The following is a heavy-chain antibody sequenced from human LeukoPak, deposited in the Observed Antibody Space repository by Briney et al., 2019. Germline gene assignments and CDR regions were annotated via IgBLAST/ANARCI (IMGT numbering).Heavy chain of an antibody. CDR2: ISGSGGST. CDR1: GFTFSSYA. J-gene: IGHJ4*02. Sequence: PGGSLRLSCAASGFTFSSYAMSWVRQAPGKGLEWASAISGSGGSTYYADSAKGRFTISRDNSKNTLYLQMNSLRAEDTAVYYCAKARVPAAIHYFDYWGQGTLVTVSS. D-gene: IGHD2-2*01. V-gene: IGHV3-23*01. CDR3: AKARVPAAIHYFDY.